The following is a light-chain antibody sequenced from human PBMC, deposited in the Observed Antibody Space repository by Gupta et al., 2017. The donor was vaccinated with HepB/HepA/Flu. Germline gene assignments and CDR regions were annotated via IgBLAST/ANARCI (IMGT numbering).Light chain of an antibody. CDR2: AAS. J-gene: IGKJ3*01. CDR3: QQSYSTPRT. Sequence: DIQMTQSPSSLSASVGDRVTITCRASQSISSSLNWYQQKPGKAPQLLMYAASILQSGVPSRFSGGESGTEFTLTISGLQPEDSATYYCQQSYSTPRTFGPGTKVDIK. CDR1: QSISSS. V-gene: IGKV1-39*01.